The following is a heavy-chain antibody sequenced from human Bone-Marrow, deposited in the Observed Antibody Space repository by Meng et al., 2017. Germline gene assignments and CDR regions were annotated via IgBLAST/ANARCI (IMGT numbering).Heavy chain of an antibody. CDR2: INAGNGNT. J-gene: IGHJ4*02. CDR3: ARDVGATTELDY. V-gene: IGHV1-3*01. CDR1: GYTFTSYA. Sequence: ASVKVSCKASGYTFTSYAMHWVRQAPGQRLEWMGWINAGNGNTKYSQKFQGRVTITRDTSASTAYMELSSLRSEDTAVYYCARDVGATTELDYWGQGTLVTVSS. D-gene: IGHD1-26*01.